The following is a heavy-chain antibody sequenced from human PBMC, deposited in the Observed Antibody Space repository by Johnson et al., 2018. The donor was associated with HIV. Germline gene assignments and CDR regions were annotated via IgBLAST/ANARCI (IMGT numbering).Heavy chain of an antibody. CDR3: ARSRGPMRKDAFDI. J-gene: IGHJ3*02. CDR1: GFTVSSNY. CDR2: ISSNGIGT. D-gene: IGHD3-10*01. Sequence: VQLVESGGGLIQPGGSLRLSCAASGFTVSSNYMRWVRQAPGKGLEYVSAISSNGIGTYYANSVDGIFTISRDNDKNTLYLEMGSLRVEDMAVYYCARSRGPMRKDAFDIWGQGTKVTVSS. V-gene: IGHV3-64*01.